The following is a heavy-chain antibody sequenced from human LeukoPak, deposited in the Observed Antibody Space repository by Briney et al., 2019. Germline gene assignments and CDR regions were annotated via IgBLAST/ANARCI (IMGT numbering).Heavy chain of an antibody. D-gene: IGHD3-22*01. Sequence: SGTLSLTCAVSGGSISSSNWWSWVRQPPGKGLEWIGEIYHSGSTNYNPSLKSRVTISVDTSKNQFSLKLSSVTAADTAVYYCARVLEDYYDIPAAFDIWGQGTMVTVSS. V-gene: IGHV4-4*02. CDR1: GGSISSSNW. CDR3: ARVLEDYYDIPAAFDI. CDR2: IYHSGST. J-gene: IGHJ3*02.